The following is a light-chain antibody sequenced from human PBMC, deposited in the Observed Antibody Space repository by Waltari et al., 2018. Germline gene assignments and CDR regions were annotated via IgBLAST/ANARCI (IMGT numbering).Light chain of an antibody. CDR2: INT. CDR1: SSNIGSNT. CDR3: AAWDDSRRYI. J-gene: IGLJ1*01. Sequence: QSVLTQPPSASGTPGQRVTISCSGSSSNIGSNTVSWYQQLPDTDPKLLIYINTQRPSGVPARFAGSNSLTSASLTISGLQSQVEASYYCAAWDDSRRYIFVTETKVTVL. V-gene: IGLV1-44*01.